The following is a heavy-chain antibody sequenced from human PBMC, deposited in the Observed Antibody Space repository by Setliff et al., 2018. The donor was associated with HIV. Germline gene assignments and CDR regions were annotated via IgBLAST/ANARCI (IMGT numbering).Heavy chain of an antibody. D-gene: IGHD3-22*01. CDR3: ARIYYDSSGFYPHDAFDI. CDR2: IIPIFGTA. V-gene: IGHV1-69*06. CDR1: GGTFSSYA. Sequence: SVKVSCKASGGTFSSYAISWVRQAPGQGLEWMGGIIPIFGTANYAQKFQGRVTITADKSTSTAYMELSTLRSEDTAVYYCARIYYDSSGFYPHDAFDIWGQGTMVTVSS. J-gene: IGHJ3*02.